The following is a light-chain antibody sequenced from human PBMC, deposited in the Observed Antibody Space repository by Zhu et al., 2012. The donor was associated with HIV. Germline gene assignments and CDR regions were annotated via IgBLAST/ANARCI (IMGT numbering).Light chain of an antibody. J-gene: IGKJ4*01. CDR2: GAS. Sequence: EIIMTQPPATLSVSPGERATLSCRASQSVGSKLAWYQHKPGQAPRLLIYGASTRATDIPARFSGSGSGTQFTLTITSTQSEDFAVYYCQQYENWPPLAFGGGTTVEIK. CDR1: QSVGSK. V-gene: IGKV3-15*01. CDR3: QQYENWPPLA.